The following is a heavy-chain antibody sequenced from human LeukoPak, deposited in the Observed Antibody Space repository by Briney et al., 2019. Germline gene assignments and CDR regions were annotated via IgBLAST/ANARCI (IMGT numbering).Heavy chain of an antibody. CDR1: GFPVSGNH. CDR2: IFGGGKT. CDR3: AAWRGSSWSDY. V-gene: IGHV3-53*01. D-gene: IGHD6-13*01. J-gene: IGHJ4*02. Sequence: GGSLRLSCAVSGFPVSGNHMGWVRQAPGKGLEWVSVIFGGGKTSYAGSVQGRVTLSRDNSKNTLYLQMTRLRVEDTAVYYCAAWRGSSWSDYWGQGTLVTVSS.